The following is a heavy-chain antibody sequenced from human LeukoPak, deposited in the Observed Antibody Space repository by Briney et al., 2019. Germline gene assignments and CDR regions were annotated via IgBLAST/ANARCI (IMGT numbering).Heavy chain of an antibody. CDR2: ISAYNGNT. J-gene: IGHJ2*01. CDR3: ARDRTYYDYVWGSSYWYFDL. V-gene: IGHV1-18*01. Sequence: GASVKVSCKASGYTFTSYGISWARQAPAQGLEWMGWISAYNGNTNYAQKLQGRVTMTTDTSTSTAYMELRSLRSDDTAVYYCARDRTYYDYVWGSSYWYFDLWGRGTLVTVSS. CDR1: GYTFTSYG. D-gene: IGHD3-16*01.